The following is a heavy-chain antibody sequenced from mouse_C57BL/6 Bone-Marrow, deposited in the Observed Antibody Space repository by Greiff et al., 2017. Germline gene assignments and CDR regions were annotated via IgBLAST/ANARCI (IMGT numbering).Heavy chain of an antibody. CDR2: INPSSGYT. D-gene: IGHD1-1*01. J-gene: IGHJ1*03. CDR3: ARDYGSSHWYVDV. Sequence: VQLQQSGAELAKPGASVKLSCKASGYTFTSYWMHWVKQRPGQGLEWIGYINPSSGYTKYNQKFKDKATLTADKSSSTAYMQLSSLTYEDSAVYDCARDYGSSHWYVDVWGTGTTVTVSS. V-gene: IGHV1-7*01. CDR1: GYTFTSYW.